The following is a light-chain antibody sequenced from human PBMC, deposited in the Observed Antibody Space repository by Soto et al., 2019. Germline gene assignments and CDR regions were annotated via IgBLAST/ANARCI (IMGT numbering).Light chain of an antibody. J-gene: IGKJ3*01. CDR2: DAS. V-gene: IGKV3-20*01. CDR3: QQYGDSPLT. CDR1: QTITSSS. Sequence: EIVLTQSPGTLSLSPGKRVTLSCRASQTITSSSLAWYQQSPGQAPRLLIYDASKRATGIPARFSGSGSGTDFTLTISSLEPEDFAVYYCQQYGDSPLTFGPGTRVD.